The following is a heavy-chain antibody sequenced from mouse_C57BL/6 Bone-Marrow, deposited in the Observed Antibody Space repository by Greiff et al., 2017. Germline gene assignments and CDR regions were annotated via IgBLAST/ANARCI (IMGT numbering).Heavy chain of an antibody. CDR3: AYDHDGAMDY. D-gene: IGHD2-4*01. CDR1: GYTFTSYW. Sequence: QVQLKQPGAELVKPGASVKLSCKASGYTFTSYWMHWVKQRPGQGLEWIGMIHPNSGSTNYNEKFKSKATLTVDKSSSTAYMQLSSLTSEDSAVYYCAYDHDGAMDYWGQGTSVTVSS. J-gene: IGHJ4*01. CDR2: IHPNSGST. V-gene: IGHV1-64*01.